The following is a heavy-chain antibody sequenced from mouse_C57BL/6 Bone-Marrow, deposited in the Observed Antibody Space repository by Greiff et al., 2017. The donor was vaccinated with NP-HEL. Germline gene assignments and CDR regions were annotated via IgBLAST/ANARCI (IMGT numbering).Heavy chain of an antibody. Sequence: QVQLQQPGAELVKPGASVKLSCKASGYTFTSYWMHWVKQRPGQGLEWIGMIHPNSGSTNYNEKFKSKATLTVDKSSSTAYMQLSSLTSEDSAVYYCARGGRYPYYFDYWGQGTTLTVSS. J-gene: IGHJ2*01. V-gene: IGHV1-64*01. D-gene: IGHD1-1*01. CDR1: GYTFTSYW. CDR2: IHPNSGST. CDR3: ARGGRYPYYFDY.